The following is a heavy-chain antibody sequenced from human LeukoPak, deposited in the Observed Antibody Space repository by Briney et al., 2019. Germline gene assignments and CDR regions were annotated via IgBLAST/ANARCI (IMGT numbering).Heavy chain of an antibody. V-gene: IGHV3-23*01. Sequence: GGSLRLSCAASGFTFSSYAMSWVRQAPGKGLEWVSAISGSGGSTYYADSVKGRFTISRDNSKNTLYLQMSSLRAEDMAVYYCARGNDYGDYSAAVWGQGTLVTVSS. D-gene: IGHD4-17*01. CDR1: GFTFSSYA. CDR2: ISGSGGST. J-gene: IGHJ4*02. CDR3: ARGNDYGDYSAAV.